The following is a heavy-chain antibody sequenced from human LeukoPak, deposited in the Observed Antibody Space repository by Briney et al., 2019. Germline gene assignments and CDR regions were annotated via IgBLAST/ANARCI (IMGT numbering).Heavy chain of an antibody. V-gene: IGHV1-2*02. D-gene: IGHD1-26*01. J-gene: IGHJ4*02. Sequence: ASVKVSCKASGYTFTGYYMHWVRQAPGQGLEWMGWINPNSGGTNYAQKFQGRVTMTRDTSTSTVYMELSSLRSEDTAVYYCARDSSVGATGIDYWGQGTLVTVSS. CDR3: ARDSSVGATGIDY. CDR2: INPNSGGT. CDR1: GYTFTGYY.